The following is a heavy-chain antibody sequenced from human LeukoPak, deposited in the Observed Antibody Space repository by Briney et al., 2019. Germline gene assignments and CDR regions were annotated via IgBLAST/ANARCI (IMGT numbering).Heavy chain of an antibody. J-gene: IGHJ4*02. CDR1: GFTFSSYA. CDR3: AKIPYDFWSGYDY. D-gene: IGHD3-3*01. V-gene: IGHV3-23*01. CDR2: ISGSGGST. Sequence: PGGSLRLSCAASGFTFSSYAMSWVRQAPGKGLGWVSAISGSGGSTYYADSVKGRFTISRDNSKNTLYLQMNSLRAEDTAVYYCAKIPYDFWSGYDYWGQGTLVTVSS.